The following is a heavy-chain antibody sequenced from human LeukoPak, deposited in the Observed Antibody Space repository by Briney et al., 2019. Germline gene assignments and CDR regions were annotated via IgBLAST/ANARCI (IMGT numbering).Heavy chain of an antibody. D-gene: IGHD4-17*01. Sequence: GWSLRLSCAASGFTFSSYAMSWVRQAPGKGLEWVSAISGSGGSTYYADSVKGRFTISRDNSKNTLYLQMNSLRAEDTAVYYCAKGSTTVTTPRDYYYGMDVWGQGTTVTVSS. V-gene: IGHV3-23*01. CDR2: ISGSGGST. J-gene: IGHJ6*02. CDR3: AKGSTTVTTPRDYYYGMDV. CDR1: GFTFSSYA.